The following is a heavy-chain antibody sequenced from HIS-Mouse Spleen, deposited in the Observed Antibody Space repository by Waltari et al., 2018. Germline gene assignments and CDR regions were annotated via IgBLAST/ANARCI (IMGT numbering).Heavy chain of an antibody. V-gene: IGHV4-39*07. CDR1: GGSISSSSYY. D-gene: IGHD6-13*01. CDR2: IYYSGCT. CDR3: AREIPYSSSWYDWYFDL. J-gene: IGHJ2*01. Sequence: QLQLQESGPGLVKPSETLSLTCTVSGGSISSSSYYWGWIRQPPGKGLEWIGSIYYSGCTYYNPSLTSRVTISVDPSKTPFSLKLSSVTAADTAVYYCAREIPYSSSWYDWYFDLWGRGTLVTVSS.